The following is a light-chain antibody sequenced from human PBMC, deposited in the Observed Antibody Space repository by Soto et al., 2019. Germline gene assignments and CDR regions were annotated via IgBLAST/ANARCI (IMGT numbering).Light chain of an antibody. CDR2: NNH. Sequence: QSVLTQPPSGSGAPGQSVTISCTCTSSNIGAGYDIHWYQQPPGTAPKLVIYNNHNPPSGVPDRFSGSKSGASASLTISGLRSDDAGDYYCATWDDSLSGRVFGGGTKLTVL. V-gene: IGLV1-40*01. J-gene: IGLJ3*02. CDR3: ATWDDSLSGRV. CDR1: SSNIGAGYD.